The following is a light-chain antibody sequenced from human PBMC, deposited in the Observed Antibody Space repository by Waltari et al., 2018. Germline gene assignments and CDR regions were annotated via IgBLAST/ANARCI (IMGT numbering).Light chain of an antibody. CDR1: QSISTS. Sequence: DIQMTQSPPSLSASVGDRVTITCRATQSISTSLNWYQQKPGQAPNLLIYGASSLERGVPSRFRGSGSGTDFTLTISSLHPEDFATYYCQQSYTTPFTFGPGTKVDLK. CDR2: GAS. V-gene: IGKV1-39*01. CDR3: QQSYTTPFT. J-gene: IGKJ3*01.